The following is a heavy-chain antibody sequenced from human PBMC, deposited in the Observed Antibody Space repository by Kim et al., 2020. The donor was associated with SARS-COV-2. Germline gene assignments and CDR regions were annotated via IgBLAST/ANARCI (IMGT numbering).Heavy chain of an antibody. CDR3: ARGGYNYGPNLSGSFDY. D-gene: IGHD5-18*01. V-gene: IGHV4-59*01. Sequence: SETLSLTCTVSGGSIMTYYWSWIRQPPGKGPEWIGYTSHSGSTNYSPSLKSRVTISVDTSKNQLSLRLSSVTAADTAVYYCARGGYNYGPNLSGSFDYWGQGTLVTVSS. CDR1: GGSIMTYY. CDR2: TSHSGST. J-gene: IGHJ4*02.